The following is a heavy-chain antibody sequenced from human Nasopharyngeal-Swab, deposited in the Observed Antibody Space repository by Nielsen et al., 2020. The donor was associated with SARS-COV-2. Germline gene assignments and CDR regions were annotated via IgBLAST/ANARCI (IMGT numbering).Heavy chain of an antibody. CDR2: ISHDGSNK. J-gene: IGHJ4*02. D-gene: IGHD6-19*01. V-gene: IGHV3-30*04. Sequence: GESLKISCAASGFTFSSYAMHWVRQAPGKGLEWVAVISHDGSNKYYADSVKGRFTISRDNSKNTLYLQMNSLRAEDTAVYYCARDRSGWYLDYWGQGTLVTVSS. CDR1: GFTFSSYA. CDR3: ARDRSGWYLDY.